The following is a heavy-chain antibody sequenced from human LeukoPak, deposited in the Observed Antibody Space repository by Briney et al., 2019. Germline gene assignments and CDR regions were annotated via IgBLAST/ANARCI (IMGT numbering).Heavy chain of an antibody. J-gene: IGHJ4*02. D-gene: IGHD3-10*01. V-gene: IGHV3-66*01. CDR3: ARDLWFGEFPGYFDY. CDR1: GFTVSSNY. CDR2: IYSGGST. Sequence: GGSLRLSCAASGFTVSSNYMSWVRQAPGKGLEWVSVIYSGGSTYYADSVKGRFTISRDNSKNTLYLQMNSLRAEDTAVYYCARDLWFGEFPGYFDYWGQGTLVTVSS.